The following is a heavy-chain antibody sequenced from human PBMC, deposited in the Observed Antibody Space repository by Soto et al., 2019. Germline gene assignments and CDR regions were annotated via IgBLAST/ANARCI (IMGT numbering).Heavy chain of an antibody. J-gene: IGHJ4*02. D-gene: IGHD1-1*01. V-gene: IGHV4-61*01. Sequence: QVQLQESGPGLVKPSETLSLTCTVSGGSVNIDYYYWSWIRQPPGKGLEWIGYIYYSGSTNYNPSLTSRVTISVDASRNPFSLKLSSVTAADTDVFYCARKYNNSPEAFDLCGQEPLVTVSS. CDR3: ARKYNNSPEAFDL. CDR1: GGSVNIDYYY. CDR2: IYYSGST.